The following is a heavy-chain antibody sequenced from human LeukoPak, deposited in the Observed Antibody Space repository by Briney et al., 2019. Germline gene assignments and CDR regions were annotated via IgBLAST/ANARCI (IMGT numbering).Heavy chain of an antibody. V-gene: IGHV3-23*01. CDR3: ARDTHYYGSGSPAFDL. D-gene: IGHD3-10*01. CDR2: ISGRSGGT. CDR1: GFTFNNFG. Sequence: GGSLRLSCAASGFTFNNFGMSWVRQAPGKGLEWVSTISGRSGGTFYADSVKGRFTISRDNAKNSLYLQMNSLRAEDTAVYYCARDTHYYGSGSPAFDLWGRGTMVTVSS. J-gene: IGHJ3*01.